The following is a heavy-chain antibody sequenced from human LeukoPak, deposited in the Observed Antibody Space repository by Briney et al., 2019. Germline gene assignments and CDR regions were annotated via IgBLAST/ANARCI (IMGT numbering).Heavy chain of an antibody. J-gene: IGHJ3*01. CDR2: IYGGSST. Sequence: GGSLRLSCAASGVTVSSTYMSWVRQAPGKGLEWVSVIYGGSSTYNADSVKGRFTISRDNSKNTLFLQMNSLRAEDTAVYYCARASKVEAFDVWGQGKMVTVSS. CDR1: GVTVSSTY. D-gene: IGHD2-15*01. CDR3: ARASKVEAFDV. V-gene: IGHV3-66*01.